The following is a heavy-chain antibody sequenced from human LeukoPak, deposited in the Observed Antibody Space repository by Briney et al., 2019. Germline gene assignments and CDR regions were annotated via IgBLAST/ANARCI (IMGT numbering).Heavy chain of an antibody. D-gene: IGHD1-26*01. CDR2: IYPGDSDT. J-gene: IGHJ5*02. V-gene: IGHV5-51*01. CDR3: ARFSGSYPQGWLDP. CDR1: GYSFTSYW. Sequence: GESLQISCQGSGYSFTSYWIGWVRPMPGEGLEWMGIIYPGDSDTRYSPSFQGQVTISADKSISTAYLQWSSLKASDTAMYYCARFSGSYPQGWLDPWGQGTLVTVSS.